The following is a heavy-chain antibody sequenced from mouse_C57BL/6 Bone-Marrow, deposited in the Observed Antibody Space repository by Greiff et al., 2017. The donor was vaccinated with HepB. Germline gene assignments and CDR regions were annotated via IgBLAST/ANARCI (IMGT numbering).Heavy chain of an antibody. CDR3: ARPVGYYGSSFYAMDY. Sequence: QVQLQQPGAELVKPGASVKLSCKASGYTFTSYWMQWVKQRPGQGLEWIGEIDPSDSYTNYNQKFKGKATLTVDTSSSTAYMQLSSLTSEDSAVYYCARPVGYYGSSFYAMDYWGQGTSVTVSS. CDR1: GYTFTSYW. J-gene: IGHJ4*01. CDR2: IDPSDSYT. D-gene: IGHD1-1*01. V-gene: IGHV1-50*01.